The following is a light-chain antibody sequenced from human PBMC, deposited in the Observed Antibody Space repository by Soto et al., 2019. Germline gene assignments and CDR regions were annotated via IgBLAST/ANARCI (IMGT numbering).Light chain of an antibody. CDR1: QSIISY. Sequence: TLTTSSLSASVGDRVTMTCRASQSIISYLHWYQQKPGKAPKLLIYAASNLESGVPSRFSGSGSGTDFTLTIFSFQPEDFATYYSKDRSYMLKRFGQGAK. CDR2: AAS. CDR3: KDRSYMLKR. J-gene: IGKJ1*01. V-gene: IGKV1-39*01.